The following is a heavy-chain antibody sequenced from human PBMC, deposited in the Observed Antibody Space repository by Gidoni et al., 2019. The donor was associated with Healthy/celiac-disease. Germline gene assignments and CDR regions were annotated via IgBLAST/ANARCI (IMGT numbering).Heavy chain of an antibody. Sequence: EVQLVESGGGLVKPGGSLRLSCAASGFPFRSYSMNWVRQAPGNGLEWVSSISSSSSYIYYADSVKGRFTISRDNAKNSLYLQMNSLRAEDTAVYYCARVGRPPIPNYYYYYMDVWGKGTTVTVSS. CDR2: ISSSSSYI. J-gene: IGHJ6*03. V-gene: IGHV3-21*01. CDR3: ARVGRPPIPNYYYYYMDV. D-gene: IGHD3-3*01. CDR1: GFPFRSYS.